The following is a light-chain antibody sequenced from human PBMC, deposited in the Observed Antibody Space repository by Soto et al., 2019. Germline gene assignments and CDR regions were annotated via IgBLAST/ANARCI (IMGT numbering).Light chain of an antibody. CDR3: QQRSNWPWT. V-gene: IGKV3-11*01. J-gene: IGKJ1*01. CDR1: QSVSSY. CDR2: DAS. Sequence: EIVLTQSPASLSLSPGGRATVACRASQSVSSYLAWYQQKPGQAPRLLIYDASNRATGIPARFSGSGSGTDFTLTISSLEPEDFAVYYCQQRSNWPWTFGQGTKVDIK.